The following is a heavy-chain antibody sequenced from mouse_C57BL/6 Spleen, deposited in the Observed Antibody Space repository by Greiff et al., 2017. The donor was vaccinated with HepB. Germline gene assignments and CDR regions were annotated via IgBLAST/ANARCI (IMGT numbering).Heavy chain of an antibody. CDR2: IHPNSGST. Sequence: VQLQQPGAELVKPGASVKLSCKASGYTFTSYWMHWVKQRPGQGLEWIGMIHPNSGSTNYNEKFKSKATLTVDKSSSTAYMQLSSLTSEDSAVYYCARSGGYYGDFDYWGQGTTLTVSS. CDR3: ARSGGYYGDFDY. D-gene: IGHD2-13*01. CDR1: GYTFTSYW. V-gene: IGHV1-64*01. J-gene: IGHJ2*01.